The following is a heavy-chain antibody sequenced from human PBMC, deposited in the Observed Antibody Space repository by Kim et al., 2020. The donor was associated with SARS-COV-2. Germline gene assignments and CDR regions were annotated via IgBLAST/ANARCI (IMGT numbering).Heavy chain of an antibody. CDR1: GGTFSSYA. J-gene: IGHJ6*02. Sequence: SVKVSCKASGGTFSSYAISWVRQAPGQGLEWMGRIIPILGIANYAQKFQGRVTITADKSTSTAYMELSSLRSEDTAVYYCARDSCSSTSGHGPRSRGMDVWGQGTTVTVSS. V-gene: IGHV1-69*04. D-gene: IGHD2-2*01. CDR3: ARDSCSSTSGHGPRSRGMDV. CDR2: IIPILGIA.